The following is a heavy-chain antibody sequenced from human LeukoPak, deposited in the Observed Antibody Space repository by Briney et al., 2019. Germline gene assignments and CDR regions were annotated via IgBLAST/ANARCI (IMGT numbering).Heavy chain of an antibody. D-gene: IGHD3-16*02. Sequence: PGGSLRLSCAASGFTFSSYGMHWVRQAPGKELEWVAVISYDGSNKYYADSVKGRFTISRDNSKNTLYLQMNSLRAEDTAVYYCAKDMYYDYVWGSYPPDYWGQGTLVTVSS. J-gene: IGHJ4*02. CDR1: GFTFSSYG. CDR2: ISYDGSNK. V-gene: IGHV3-30*18. CDR3: AKDMYYDYVWGSYPPDY.